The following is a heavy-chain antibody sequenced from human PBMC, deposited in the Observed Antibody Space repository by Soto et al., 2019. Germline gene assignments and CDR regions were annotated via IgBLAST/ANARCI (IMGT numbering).Heavy chain of an antibody. Sequence: QVQLVESGGGVVQPGRSLRLSCAASGFTFRSYGMHWVRQAPGKGLEWVAVISYDGRNKYYADSVRGRFTISRDNSNNPMXPQMNSLRAEDTAVYYCAKIGQISDCGGGCYVIDYWGQGTLVTVSS. CDR2: ISYDGRNK. CDR1: GFTFRSYG. CDR3: AKIGQISDCGGGCYVIDY. D-gene: IGHD2-21*02. V-gene: IGHV3-30*18. J-gene: IGHJ4*02.